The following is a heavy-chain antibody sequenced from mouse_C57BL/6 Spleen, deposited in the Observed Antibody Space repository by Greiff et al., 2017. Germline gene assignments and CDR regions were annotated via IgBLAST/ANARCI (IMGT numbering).Heavy chain of an antibody. J-gene: IGHJ1*01. Sequence: EVQLQQSGTVLARPGASVKMSCKTSGYTFTSYWMHWVKQRPGQGLEWIGAIYPGNSDTSYNQKFKGKAKLTAVTSASTAYMDLSSLTNEDSAVYYCTRTVYEYPCCYVDVWGPGTTVTVSS. CDR1: GYTFTSYW. CDR3: TRTVYEYPCCYVDV. V-gene: IGHV1-5*01. D-gene: IGHD2-4*01. CDR2: IYPGNSDT.